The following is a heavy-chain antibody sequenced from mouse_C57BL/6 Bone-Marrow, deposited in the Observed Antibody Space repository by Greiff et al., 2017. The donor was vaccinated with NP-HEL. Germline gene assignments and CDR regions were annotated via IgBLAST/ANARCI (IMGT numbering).Heavy chain of an antibody. J-gene: IGHJ2*01. D-gene: IGHD1-1*01. V-gene: IGHV1-52*01. Sequence: VQLQQPGAELVRPGSSVKLSCKASGYTFTSYWMHWVKQRPIQGLEWIGNIDPSDSETHYNQKFKDKATLTVDKSSSTAYMQLSSLTSEDSAAYYCARATTVVATDYWGQGTTLTVSS. CDR2: IDPSDSET. CDR1: GYTFTSYW. CDR3: ARATTVVATDY.